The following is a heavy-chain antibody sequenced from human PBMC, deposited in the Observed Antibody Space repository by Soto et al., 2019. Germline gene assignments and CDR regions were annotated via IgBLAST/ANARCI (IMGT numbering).Heavy chain of an antibody. D-gene: IGHD3-10*01. CDR3: SITMVRGVIIYFAY. V-gene: IGHV1-69*13. J-gene: IGHJ4*02. CDR1: GGTFSSYA. CDR2: IIPIFGTA. Sequence: GASVKVSCKASGGTFSSYAISWVRQAPGQGLEWMGGIIPIFGTANYAQKFQGRVTITADESTSTAYMELSSLRSEDTAVYYCSITMVRGVIIYFAYWGQGTLVTFSS.